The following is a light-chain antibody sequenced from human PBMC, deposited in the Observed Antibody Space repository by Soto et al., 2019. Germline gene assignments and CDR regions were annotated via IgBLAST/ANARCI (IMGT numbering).Light chain of an antibody. Sequence: QSALTQPASVSGSPGQSITISCTGTSSDVGSYNYVSWYQQHPGKAPKLIIYDVSNRPSGVSNRFSGSKSGNTASLTISGLQAEDEADYYCSSYTSSILFGGGTKLTVL. CDR2: DVS. CDR3: SSYTSSIL. CDR1: SSDVGSYNY. J-gene: IGLJ2*01. V-gene: IGLV2-14*01.